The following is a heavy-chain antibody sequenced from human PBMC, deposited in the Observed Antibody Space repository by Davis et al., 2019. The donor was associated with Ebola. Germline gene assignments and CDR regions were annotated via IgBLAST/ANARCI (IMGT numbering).Heavy chain of an antibody. D-gene: IGHD2-8*01. CDR2: INAGNGNT. CDR3: ARAPVLMVYAPRYNWFDP. Sequence: AASVKVSCKASGYTFISYAMHWVRQAPGQRLEWMGWINAGNGNTKYSQKFQGRVTITRDTSASTAYMELSSLRSEDTAVYYCARAPVLMVYAPRYNWFDPWGQGTLVTVSS. CDR1: GYTFISYA. V-gene: IGHV1-3*01. J-gene: IGHJ5*02.